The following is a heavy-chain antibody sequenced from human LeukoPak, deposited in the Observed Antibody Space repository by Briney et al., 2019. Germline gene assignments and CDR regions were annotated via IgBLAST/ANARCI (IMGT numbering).Heavy chain of an antibody. V-gene: IGHV3-23*01. Sequence: GGSLRLSCAASGFTFSDYYMSWIRQAPGKGLEWVSAISGSGGSTYYADSVKGLFTISRDNSKNTLYLQMNSLRAEDTAVYYCAKPMFSMTTGTFDYWGQGTLVTVSS. CDR3: AKPMFSMTTGTFDY. J-gene: IGHJ4*02. CDR1: GFTFSDYY. CDR2: ISGSGGST. D-gene: IGHD4-17*01.